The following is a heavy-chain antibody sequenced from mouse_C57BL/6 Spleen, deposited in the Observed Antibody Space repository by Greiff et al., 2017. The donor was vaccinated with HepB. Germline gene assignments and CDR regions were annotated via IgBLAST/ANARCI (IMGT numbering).Heavy chain of an antibody. CDR1: GYTFTSYW. V-gene: IGHV1-7*01. CDR2: INPSSGYT. CDR3: ARGDDGYSYAMDY. Sequence: QVQLQQSGAELAKPGASVKLSCKASGYTFTSYWMHWVKQRPGQGLEWIGYINPSSGYTKYNQKFKDKATLTADKSSSTAYMQLSSLTYEDSAVYYCARGDDGYSYAMDYWGQGTSVTVSS. D-gene: IGHD2-3*01. J-gene: IGHJ4*01.